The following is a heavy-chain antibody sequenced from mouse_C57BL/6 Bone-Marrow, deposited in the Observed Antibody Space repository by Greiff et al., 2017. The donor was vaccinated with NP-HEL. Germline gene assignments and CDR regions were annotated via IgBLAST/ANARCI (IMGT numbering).Heavy chain of an antibody. V-gene: IGHV1-52*01. CDR1: GYTFTSYW. CDR2: IDPSDSET. J-gene: IGHJ3*01. Sequence: QVHVKQPGAELVRPGSSVKLSCKASGYTFTSYWMHWVKQRPIQGLEWIGNIDPSDSETHYNQKFKDKATLTVDKSSSTAYMQLSSLTSEDSAVYYCARGLVVARAYWGQGTLVTVSA. D-gene: IGHD1-1*01. CDR3: ARGLVVARAY.